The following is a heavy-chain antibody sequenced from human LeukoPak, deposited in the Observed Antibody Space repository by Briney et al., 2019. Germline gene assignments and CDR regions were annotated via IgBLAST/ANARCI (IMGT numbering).Heavy chain of an antibody. CDR1: GDSISSHY. CDR2: IYYSGSI. D-gene: IGHD3-10*01. CDR3: ARVRFGESGDY. Sequence: SETLSLTCTVSGDSISSHYWSWIRQPPGKGLEWIGYIYYSGSINYNSSLKSRVTISVDTSKNQFSLKLSSVTAADTAVYYCARVRFGESGDYWGQGTLVTVSS. J-gene: IGHJ4*02. V-gene: IGHV4-59*11.